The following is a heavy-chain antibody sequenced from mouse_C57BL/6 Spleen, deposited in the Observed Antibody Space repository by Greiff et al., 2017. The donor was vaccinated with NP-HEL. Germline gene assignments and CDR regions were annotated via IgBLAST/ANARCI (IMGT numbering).Heavy chain of an antibody. J-gene: IGHJ1*03. CDR1: GYTFTSYW. Sequence: QVQLQQPGAELVMPGASVKLSCKASGYTFTSYWMHWVKQRPGQGLEWIGEIDPSDSYTNYNQKFKGKSTLTVDKSSSTSYMQLSSLTSDDSAVYYCAAITTRYFDVWGTGTTVTVSS. CDR2: IDPSDSYT. V-gene: IGHV1-69*01. D-gene: IGHD2-4*01. CDR3: AAITTRYFDV.